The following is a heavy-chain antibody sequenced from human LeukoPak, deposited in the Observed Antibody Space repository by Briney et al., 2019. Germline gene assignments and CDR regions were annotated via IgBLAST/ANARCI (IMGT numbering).Heavy chain of an antibody. CDR3: ARHRRIVGATYGPRYFDY. V-gene: IGHV4-34*01. Sequence: PSETLSLTCAVYGGSFSGYYWSWIRQPPGKGLEWIGEINHSGSTNYNPSLKSRVTISVDTSKNQFSLKLSSVTAADTAVYYCARHRRIVGATYGPRYFDYWGQGTLVTVSS. CDR1: GGSFSGYY. D-gene: IGHD1-26*01. CDR2: INHSGST. J-gene: IGHJ4*02.